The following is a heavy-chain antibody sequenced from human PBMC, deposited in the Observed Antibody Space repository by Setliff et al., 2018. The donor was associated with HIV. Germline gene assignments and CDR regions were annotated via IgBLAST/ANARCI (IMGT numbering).Heavy chain of an antibody. Sequence: ASVKVSCKASGYTFTTYGISWVRQAPGHGLEWMGWISPNFGHTNYAQNFLGRVTITRDTSASTAYMELSSLRSEDTAVYYCARDPMATITGDAFDIWGQGTMVTVSS. V-gene: IGHV1-18*04. CDR2: ISPNFGHT. CDR3: ARDPMATITGDAFDI. D-gene: IGHD5-12*01. J-gene: IGHJ3*02. CDR1: GYTFTTYG.